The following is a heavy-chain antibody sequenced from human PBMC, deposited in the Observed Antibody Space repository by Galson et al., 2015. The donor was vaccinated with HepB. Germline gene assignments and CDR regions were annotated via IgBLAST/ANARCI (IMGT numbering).Heavy chain of an antibody. V-gene: IGHV4-39*07. CDR1: GGSMSSSGYY. Sequence: ETLSLTCTFSGGSMSSSGYYWAWIRQPPGKGLEWIGNIYYAGRTYYNSSLKSRVTISVDTSKNQFSLNLSSVTAADTAVYYCARGPNYYDSFYMDVWGKGTTVAVSS. CDR3: ARGPNYYDSFYMDV. J-gene: IGHJ6*03. CDR2: IYYAGRT.